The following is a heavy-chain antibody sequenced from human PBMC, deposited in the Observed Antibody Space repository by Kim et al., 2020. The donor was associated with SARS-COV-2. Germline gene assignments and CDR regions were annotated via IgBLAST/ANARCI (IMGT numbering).Heavy chain of an antibody. CDR2: T. V-gene: IGHV4-34*01. J-gene: IGHJ4*02. CDR3: ARKRLRATFDY. D-gene: IGHD4-17*01. Sequence: TNYTPSLKSRVTISVDTSKNQFSLKLSAVTAADTAVYYCARKRLRATFDYWGQGTLVTVSS.